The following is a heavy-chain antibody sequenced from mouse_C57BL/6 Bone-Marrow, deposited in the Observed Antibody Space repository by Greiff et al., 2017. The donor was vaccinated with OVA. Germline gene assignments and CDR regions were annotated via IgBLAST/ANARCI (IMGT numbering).Heavy chain of an antibody. CDR2: ISSGSSTI. CDR1: GFTFSDYG. D-gene: IGHD2-1*01. Sequence: EVMLVESGGGLVKPGGSLKLSCAASGFTFSDYGMHWVRQAPEKGLEWVAYISSGSSTIYYADTVKGRFTISRDNAKNTLFLQMTILRSEDTAMYYCARIYDGNYEGVDYWGQGTSVTVSS. CDR3: ARIYDGNYEGVDY. J-gene: IGHJ4*01. V-gene: IGHV5-17*01.